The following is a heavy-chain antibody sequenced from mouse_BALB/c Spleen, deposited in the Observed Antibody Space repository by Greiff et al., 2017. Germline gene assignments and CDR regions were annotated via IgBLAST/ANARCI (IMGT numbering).Heavy chain of an antibody. CDR1: GYTFTDYW. J-gene: IGHJ4*01. V-gene: IGHV1-69*01. D-gene: IGHD1-2*01. Sequence: QVQLQQPGAELVMPGASVKMSCKASGYTFTDYWMHWVKQRPGQGLEWIGAIDTSDSYTSYNQKFKGKATLTVDESSSTAYMQLSSLTSEDSAVYYCARSLITTATMDYWGQGTSVTVSS. CDR2: IDTSDSYT. CDR3: ARSLITTATMDY.